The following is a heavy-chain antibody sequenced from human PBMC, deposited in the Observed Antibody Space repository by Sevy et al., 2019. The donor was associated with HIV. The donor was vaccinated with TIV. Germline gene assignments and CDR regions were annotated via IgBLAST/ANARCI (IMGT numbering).Heavy chain of an antibody. CDR2: MKQDGSEK. D-gene: IGHD5-18*01. CDR1: GFTFSSYW. Sequence: GGSLRLSCAASGFTFSSYWMSWVRQAPGKGLEWVATMKQDGSEKYYVDSVKGRFTISRDNAKHSLYLQMNSLRAEDTAVYYCVRRGLGGFSYSLDCWGQGTLVTVSS. CDR3: VRRGLGGFSYSLDC. V-gene: IGHV3-7*01. J-gene: IGHJ4*02.